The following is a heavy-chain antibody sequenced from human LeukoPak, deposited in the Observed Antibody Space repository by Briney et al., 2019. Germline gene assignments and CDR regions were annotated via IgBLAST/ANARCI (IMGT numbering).Heavy chain of an antibody. V-gene: IGHV1-8*01. CDR2: MNPNSGNT. CDR3: ARGVRRGYYYYMDV. Sequence: ASVKASCKASGYTFTSYDINWVRQATGQGLEWMGWMNPNSGNTGYAQKFQGRVTMTRNTSISTAYMELSSLRSEDTAVYYCARGVRRGYYYYMDVWGKGTTVTISS. J-gene: IGHJ6*03. CDR1: GYTFTSYD.